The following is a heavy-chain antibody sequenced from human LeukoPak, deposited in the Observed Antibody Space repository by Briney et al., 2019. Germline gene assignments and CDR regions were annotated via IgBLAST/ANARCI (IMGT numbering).Heavy chain of an antibody. Sequence: PSETLSLTCTVSGGSISSGSYYWSWIRQPAGKGLEWIGRIYTSGSTNYNPSLKSRVTISVDTSKNQFSLKLSYVTAADTAVYYCARDRGYSYGYFDYWGRGTLVTVSS. V-gene: IGHV4-61*02. J-gene: IGHJ4*02. CDR3: ARDRGYSYGYFDY. CDR1: GGSISSGSYY. D-gene: IGHD5-18*01. CDR2: IYTSGST.